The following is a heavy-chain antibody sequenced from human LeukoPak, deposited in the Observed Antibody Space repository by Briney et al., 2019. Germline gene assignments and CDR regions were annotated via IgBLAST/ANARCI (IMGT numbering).Heavy chain of an antibody. CDR2: ISGSGGST. Sequence: GGFLRLSCAASGFTFSSYAMSWVRQAPGKGLEWVSAISGSGGSTYYADSVKGRFTISRDNSKNTLYLQMNSLRAEDTAVYYCAKHCSSTSCYFWGQGTLVTVSS. V-gene: IGHV3-23*01. CDR3: AKHCSSTSCYF. CDR1: GFTFSSYA. J-gene: IGHJ4*02. D-gene: IGHD2-2*01.